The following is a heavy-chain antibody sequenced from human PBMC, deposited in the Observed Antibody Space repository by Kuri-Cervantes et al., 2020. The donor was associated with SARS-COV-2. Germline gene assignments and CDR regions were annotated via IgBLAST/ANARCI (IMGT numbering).Heavy chain of an antibody. D-gene: IGHD6-13*01. Sequence: ASVKVSCKASGYTLTDSYLHWVRQAPGQGLEWLGWLNPHSGGTKYAQKFQGRVTMTRDTSISTAYMELSRLRSDDTAVYYCARDWGVREAAAGTPYWYFDLWGRGTLVTVSS. J-gene: IGHJ2*01. CDR1: GYTLTDSY. V-gene: IGHV1-2*02. CDR2: LNPHSGGT. CDR3: ARDWGVREAAAGTPYWYFDL.